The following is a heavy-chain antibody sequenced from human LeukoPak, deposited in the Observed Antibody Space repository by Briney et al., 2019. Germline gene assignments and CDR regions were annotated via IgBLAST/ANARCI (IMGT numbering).Heavy chain of an antibody. V-gene: IGHV3-20*04. CDR2: INWNGGST. Sequence: GGSLRPPCAASGVAFNDYCLSWVRQAPGKGLEWVSGINWNGGSTGYADSVKGRFTISRDNAKNSLYLQMNSLRAEDTALYYCARETDYYDSSGYYPYYFDYWGQGTLVTVSS. CDR3: ARETDYYDSSGYYPYYFDY. J-gene: IGHJ4*02. CDR1: GVAFNDYC. D-gene: IGHD3-22*01.